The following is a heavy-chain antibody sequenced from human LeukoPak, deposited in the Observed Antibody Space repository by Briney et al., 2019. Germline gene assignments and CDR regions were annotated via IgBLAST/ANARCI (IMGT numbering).Heavy chain of an antibody. CDR1: GFTFSSYA. CDR3: AKKTTYCSSTSCYQDYFDY. V-gene: IGHV3-23*01. Sequence: PGRSLRLSCAASGFTFSSYAMSWVRQAPGKGLEWVSAISGSGGSTYYADSVKGRFTISRDNSKNTLHLQMNSLRAEDTAVYYCAKKTTYCSSTSCYQDYFDYWGQGTLVTVSS. J-gene: IGHJ4*02. D-gene: IGHD2-2*01. CDR2: ISGSGGST.